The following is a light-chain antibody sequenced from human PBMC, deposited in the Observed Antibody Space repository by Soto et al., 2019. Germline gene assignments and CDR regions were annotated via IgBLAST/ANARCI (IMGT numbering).Light chain of an antibody. V-gene: IGKV1-27*01. CDR2: AAS. CDR1: QGIDDY. CDR3: QKYNSAPHT. Sequence: DIQMTQSPSSLSASVGDRVTITCRASQGIDDYLAWYQQKPGKGPKLLIYAASTLQSGVPSRFSGSGSATDLTLTISSLQPEDVATYHCQKYNSAPHTFGQGTQLEIK. J-gene: IGKJ2*01.